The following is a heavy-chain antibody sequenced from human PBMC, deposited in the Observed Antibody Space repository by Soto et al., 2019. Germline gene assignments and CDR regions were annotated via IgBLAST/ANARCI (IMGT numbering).Heavy chain of an antibody. J-gene: IGHJ4*01. Sequence: SETLSLTCDVYGESFSGNYWSWIRQPPGEGLEWIGEINPSGSTNYSTSLKSRATISADTSKNQFYLILSSATAADTAVYYCARGVLHWGQGTLVTVSS. CDR1: GESFSGNY. V-gene: IGHV4-34*01. CDR3: ARGVLH. CDR2: INPSGST.